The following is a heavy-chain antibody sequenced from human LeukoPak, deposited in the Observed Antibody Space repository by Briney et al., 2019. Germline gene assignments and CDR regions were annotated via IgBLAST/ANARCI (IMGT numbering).Heavy chain of an antibody. CDR3: ARGIWNDPYY. Sequence: GGSLRLSCAASGFTFSSYSMNWVRQAPGKGLEWVSYISSGSSTIYYADSVKGRFTISRDNAKNSLYLQMNSLRAEDTAVYYCARGIWNDPYYWGQGTLDTVSS. D-gene: IGHD1-1*01. V-gene: IGHV3-48*01. J-gene: IGHJ4*02. CDR1: GFTFSSYS. CDR2: ISSGSSTI.